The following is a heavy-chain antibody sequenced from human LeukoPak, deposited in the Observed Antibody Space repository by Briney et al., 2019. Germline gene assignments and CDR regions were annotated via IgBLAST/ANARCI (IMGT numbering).Heavy chain of an antibody. CDR2: IYPGDSDT. Sequence: GESLKISCKGSGYSLTSYWIGWVRQMPGKGLEWMGIIYPGDSDTRYSPSFQGQVTISADKSISTAYLQWSSLKASDTAMHYCARRGYSYGQSLYYFDYWGQGTLVTVSS. J-gene: IGHJ4*02. D-gene: IGHD5-18*01. CDR3: ARRGYSYGQSLYYFDY. CDR1: GYSLTSYW. V-gene: IGHV5-51*01.